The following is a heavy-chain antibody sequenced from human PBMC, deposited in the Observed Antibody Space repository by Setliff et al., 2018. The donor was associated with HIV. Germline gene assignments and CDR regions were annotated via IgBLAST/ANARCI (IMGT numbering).Heavy chain of an antibody. Sequence: ASVKVSCKASGYIFTDYHMHWVRQAPGQELGWMGRINPNSGGTNYAQKFQGRVTITADESTSTAYMELSSLSSEDTAVYYCARGGVYYYDSSGWSMDYWGHGTLVTVSS. CDR3: ARGGVYYYDSSGWSMDY. J-gene: IGHJ4*01. CDR1: GYIFTDYH. D-gene: IGHD3-22*01. V-gene: IGHV1-2*06. CDR2: INPNSGGT.